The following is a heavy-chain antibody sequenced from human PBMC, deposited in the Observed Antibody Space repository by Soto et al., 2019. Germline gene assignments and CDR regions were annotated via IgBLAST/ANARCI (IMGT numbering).Heavy chain of an antibody. V-gene: IGHV3-23*01. Sequence: PGGSLRLSCVGSAFTFGSYSFNWFRQAPGKGLEWVSAITSGGATTYYADSVKGRFTVSRDNSKNTLFLQMSTLRAEDTAVYYCARPFAGSTFHAFDIWGQGTMVT. CDR2: ITSGGATT. CDR3: ARPFAGSTFHAFDI. D-gene: IGHD1-26*01. CDR1: AFTFGSYS. J-gene: IGHJ3*02.